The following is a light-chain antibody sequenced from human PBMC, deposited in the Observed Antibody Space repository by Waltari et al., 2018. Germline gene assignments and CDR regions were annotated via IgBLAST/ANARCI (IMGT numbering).Light chain of an antibody. V-gene: IGKV1-16*01. Sequence: DIQMTQSPSSLSASVGDRVTITCRASQDINLYVAWFQQRPGKAPKSLIYSASILLSGVPSRFSGSGSGTEFTLTISDLQPEDFATYYCQHYNSFPLTFGRGTKVEIK. CDR3: QHYNSFPLT. CDR1: QDINLY. CDR2: SAS. J-gene: IGKJ4*01.